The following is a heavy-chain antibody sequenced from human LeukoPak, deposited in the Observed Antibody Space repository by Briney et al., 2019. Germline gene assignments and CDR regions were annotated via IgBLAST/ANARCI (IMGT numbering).Heavy chain of an antibody. J-gene: IGHJ4*02. Sequence: HGGSLRLSCAASGFSISNDWMSWVRQAPGKGLEWVARVKSRSAGETTDYAAPVKGRFTISRDDSKNTLYLQMNSLKTKDTAVYYCSLKQSLGLGSYYRDFWGQGTLVTVSS. D-gene: IGHD3-10*01. CDR3: SLKQSLGLGSYYRDF. CDR1: GFSISNDW. CDR2: VKSRSAGETT. V-gene: IGHV3-15*01.